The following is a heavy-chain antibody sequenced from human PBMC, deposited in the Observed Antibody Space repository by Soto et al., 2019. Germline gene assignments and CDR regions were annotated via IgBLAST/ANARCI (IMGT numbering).Heavy chain of an antibody. D-gene: IGHD4-17*01. CDR3: ATRMTTAPY. V-gene: IGHV3-66*01. CDR2: IYSGGGT. Sequence: EAQLVQSGGGLVQPGGSLRLSCAASGFSVSYNYMSWVRQAPGKGLEWVSLIYSGGGTDYAESVKGRFTISRDNSKNTLYLQMNSLTAEDTAIYYCATRMTTAPYWGQGTLVTVSS. CDR1: GFSVSYNY. J-gene: IGHJ4*02.